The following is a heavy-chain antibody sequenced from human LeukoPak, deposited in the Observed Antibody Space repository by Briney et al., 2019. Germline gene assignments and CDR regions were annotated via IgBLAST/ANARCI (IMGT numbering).Heavy chain of an antibody. CDR1: GYTFTGYY. D-gene: IGHD3-22*01. CDR2: INPNSGGT. J-gene: IGHJ4*02. CDR3: ARPPGPYYYDSSGYYVPYHFDY. V-gene: IGHV1-2*02. Sequence: ASVKVSCKASGYTFTGYYMHWVRQAPGQGLERMGWINPNSGGTNYAQKFQGRVTMTRDTSISTAYMELSRLRSDDTAVYYCARPPGPYYYDSSGYYVPYHFDYWGQGTLVTVSS.